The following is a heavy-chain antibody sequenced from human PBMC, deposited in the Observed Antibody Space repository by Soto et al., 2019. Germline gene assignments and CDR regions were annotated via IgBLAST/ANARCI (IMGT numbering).Heavy chain of an antibody. CDR1: GFTFSSYD. Sequence: EVQLVESGGGLVQPGGSLRLSCAASGFTFSSYDMHWVRQATGKGLEWVSAIGTAGDTYYPGSVKGRFTISRENAKNSLYLQMNSLRAGDTAVYYCARAKQQLAAFDYWGQGTLVTVSS. J-gene: IGHJ4*02. V-gene: IGHV3-13*01. CDR3: ARAKQQLAAFDY. D-gene: IGHD6-13*01. CDR2: IGTAGDT.